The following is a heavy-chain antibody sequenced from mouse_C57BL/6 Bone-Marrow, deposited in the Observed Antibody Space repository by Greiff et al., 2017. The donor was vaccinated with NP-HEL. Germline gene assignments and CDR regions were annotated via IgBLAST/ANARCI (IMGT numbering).Heavy chain of an antibody. CDR1: GYTFTNYW. J-gene: IGHJ4*01. CDR2: IPPGGGYT. V-gene: IGHV1-63*01. D-gene: IGHD1-1*02. Sequence: QVHLNYSLAELVRPGGEGKGGGRVSGYTFTNYWIGWAKQRPGHGLEWIGDIPPGGGYTNYNEKFKGKATLTADKSSSTAYMQFSSLTSEDSAIYYCARYYGHYYAMDYWGQGTSVTVSS. CDR3: ARYYGHYYAMDY.